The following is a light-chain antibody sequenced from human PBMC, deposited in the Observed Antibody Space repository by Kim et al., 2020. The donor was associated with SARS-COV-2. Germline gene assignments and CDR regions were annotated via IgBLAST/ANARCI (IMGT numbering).Light chain of an antibody. CDR1: SSNIGSNS. Sequence: QSVLTQPPSASGTPGQRVTISCSGSSSNIGSNSVNWYQQLPGTAPKVLIYTNDQRPSGVPDRFSGSKSGTSASLAISGLQSEDEAHYYCSAWDDSLNGPVFGGGTKLSVL. CDR3: SAWDDSLNGPV. J-gene: IGLJ2*01. V-gene: IGLV1-44*01. CDR2: TND.